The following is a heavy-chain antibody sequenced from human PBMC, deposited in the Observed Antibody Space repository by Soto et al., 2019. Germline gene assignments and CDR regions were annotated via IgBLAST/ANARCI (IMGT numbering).Heavy chain of an antibody. V-gene: IGHV4-59*08. CDR1: GGSISSYY. CDR2: IYYSGST. J-gene: IGHJ4*02. Sequence: SETLSLTCTVSGGSISSYYWSWIRQPPGKGLEWIGYIYYSGSTNYNPSLKSRLTISVDTSKNQFSLKLSSVTAADTAVYYCARSDHYYYDSSGYWDYWGQGTLVTVS. CDR3: ARSDHYYYDSSGYWDY. D-gene: IGHD3-22*01.